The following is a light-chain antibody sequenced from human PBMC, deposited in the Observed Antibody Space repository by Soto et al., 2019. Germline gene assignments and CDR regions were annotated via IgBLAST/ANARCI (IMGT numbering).Light chain of an antibody. CDR1: QSVSSN. Sequence: EIVMTQSPATLSVSPGERATLSCRASQSVSSNFAWYQQKPGQPPRLLIYGASTRATGIPARFSGSGSGTDFTLTISRLEPEDFAVYYCQQYGSSAYLFGQGTKLEIK. CDR3: QQYGSSAYL. J-gene: IGKJ2*01. CDR2: GAS. V-gene: IGKV3-15*01.